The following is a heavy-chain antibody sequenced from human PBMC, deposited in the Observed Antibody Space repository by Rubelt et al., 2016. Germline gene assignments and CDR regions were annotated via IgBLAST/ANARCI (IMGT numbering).Heavy chain of an antibody. V-gene: IGHV4-34*01. J-gene: IGHJ4*02. D-gene: IGHD6-6*01. CDR3: ARGREQLAEFDY. CDR1: GGSFSGYY. Sequence: QVLLQQWGAGLLKPSETLSLTCAVYGGSFSGYYWSWIRQPPGKGLEWIGEINHSGSTNYNPSLKSRVTISVDTSKNQFSLKLSSVTAADTAVYYCARGREQLAEFDYWGQGTLVTVSS. CDR2: INHSGST.